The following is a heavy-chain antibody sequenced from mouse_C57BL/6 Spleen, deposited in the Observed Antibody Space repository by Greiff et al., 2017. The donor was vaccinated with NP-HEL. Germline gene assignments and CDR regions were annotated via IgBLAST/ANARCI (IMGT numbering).Heavy chain of an antibody. Sequence: DVKLQESGAELVRPGASVKLSCTASGFNIKDDYMHWVKQRPEQGLEWIGWIDPENGDTEYASKFQGKATITADTSSNTAYLQISSLTSEDTAVYYCTKTLGLDYWGQGTTLTVSS. J-gene: IGHJ2*01. V-gene: IGHV14-4*01. D-gene: IGHD4-1*01. CDR2: IDPENGDT. CDR3: TKTLGLDY. CDR1: GFNIKDDY.